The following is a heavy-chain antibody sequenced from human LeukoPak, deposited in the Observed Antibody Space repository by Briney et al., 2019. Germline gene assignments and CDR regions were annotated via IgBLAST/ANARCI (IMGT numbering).Heavy chain of an antibody. Sequence: PGGSLRLSCAASGFTFSSYGMHWVRQAPGKGLEWVAVISYDGSNKYYADSVKGRFTISRDNSKNTLYLQMNSLRAEDTAVYYCAKDRGWLYFLFDYWGQGTLVTVSS. V-gene: IGHV3-30*18. CDR1: GFTFSSYG. D-gene: IGHD3-9*01. J-gene: IGHJ4*02. CDR3: AKDRGWLYFLFDY. CDR2: ISYDGSNK.